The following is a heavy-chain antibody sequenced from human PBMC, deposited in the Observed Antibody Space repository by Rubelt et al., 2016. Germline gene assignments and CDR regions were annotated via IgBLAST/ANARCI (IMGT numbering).Heavy chain of an antibody. J-gene: IGHJ4*02. CDR3: ARDFNGGSYVDY. V-gene: IGHV3-33*01. CDR2: IWYDGSNK. Sequence: VAVIWYDGSNKYYADSVKGRFTISRDNSKNTLYLQMNSLRAEDTAVYYCARDFNGGSYVDYWGQGTLVTVSS. D-gene: IGHD1-26*01.